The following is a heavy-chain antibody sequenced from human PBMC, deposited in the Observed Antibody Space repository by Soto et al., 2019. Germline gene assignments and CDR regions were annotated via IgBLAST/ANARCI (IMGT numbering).Heavy chain of an antibody. Sequence: PSETLSLTCTVSGGSISSYYWSWIRQPPGKGLEWIGYIYYSGSTNYNPSLKSRVTISVDTSKNQFSLKLSSVTAADTAVYYCARHVAGTTKQAYYYYMDVWGKGTTVTVSS. CDR2: IYYSGST. V-gene: IGHV4-59*08. CDR1: GGSISSYY. D-gene: IGHD1-1*01. J-gene: IGHJ6*03. CDR3: ARHVAGTTKQAYYYYMDV.